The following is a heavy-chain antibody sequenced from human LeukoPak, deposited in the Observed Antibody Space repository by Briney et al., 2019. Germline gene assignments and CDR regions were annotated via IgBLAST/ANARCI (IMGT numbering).Heavy chain of an antibody. CDR2: IVVGSGNT. CDR1: GFTVTSSA. D-gene: IGHD3-10*01. Sequence: GASVNVSCKASGFTVTSSAVQWVRQARGQRLEWIGWIVVGSGNTNYAQKFQERVTITRDMSTSTAYMELSSLRSEDTAVYYCAAAFGRWSAGTFDYWGQGTLVTVSS. CDR3: AAAFGRWSAGTFDY. V-gene: IGHV1-58*01. J-gene: IGHJ4*02.